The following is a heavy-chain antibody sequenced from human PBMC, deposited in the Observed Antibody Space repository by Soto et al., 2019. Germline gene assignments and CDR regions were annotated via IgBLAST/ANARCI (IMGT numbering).Heavy chain of an antibody. V-gene: IGHV4-39*01. CDR2: IYYSGST. D-gene: IGHD3-10*01. Sequence: SETLSLTCTVSGGSISSSSYYWGWIRQPPGKGLEWIGSIYYSGSTYYNPSLKSRVTISVDTSKNQFSLKLSSVTAADAAVYYCARIEWFGEFDFDYWGQGTLVTVSS. CDR3: ARIEWFGEFDFDY. J-gene: IGHJ4*02. CDR1: GGSISSSSYY.